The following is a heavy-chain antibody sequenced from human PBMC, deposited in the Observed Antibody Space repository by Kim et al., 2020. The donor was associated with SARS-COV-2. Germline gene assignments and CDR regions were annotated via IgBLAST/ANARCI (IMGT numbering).Heavy chain of an antibody. D-gene: IGHD6-13*01. CDR3: ARASSIAALGYFDY. CDR2: MSYDGSNK. CDR1: GFTFSSYA. J-gene: IGHJ4*02. V-gene: IGHV3-30*04. Sequence: GGSLRLSCAASGFTFSSYAMHWVRQAPGKGLEWVAVMSYDGSNKYYVDSVKGRFTISRDNSKNTLYLQMNSLRAEDTAVYYCARASSIAALGYFDYWGQGTLVTVSS.